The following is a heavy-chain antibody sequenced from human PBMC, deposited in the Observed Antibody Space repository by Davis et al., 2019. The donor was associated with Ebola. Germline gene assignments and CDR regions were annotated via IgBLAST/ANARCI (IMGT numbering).Heavy chain of an antibody. CDR3: AKLPRAIVVVPAAMSPWFDP. J-gene: IGHJ5*02. CDR2: ISYDGSNK. V-gene: IGHV3-30-3*02. D-gene: IGHD2-2*01. CDR1: GFTFSSYA. Sequence: GGSLRLSCAASGFTFSSYAMHWVRQAPGKGLEWVAVISYDGSNKYYADSVKGRFTISRDNSKNTLYLQMTSLRAEDTAVYYFAKLPRAIVVVPAAMSPWFDPWGQGTLVTVSS.